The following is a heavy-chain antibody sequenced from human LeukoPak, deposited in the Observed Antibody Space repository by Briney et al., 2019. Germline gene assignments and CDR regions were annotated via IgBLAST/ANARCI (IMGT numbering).Heavy chain of an antibody. V-gene: IGHV1-46*01. CDR3: ATDQMRRGYSYGS. J-gene: IGHJ5*02. CDR2: INPSGGST. Sequence: GASVKVSCKASGYTFTSYYMHWVRQAPGQGLEWMGIINPSGGSTSYAQKFQGRVTMTEDTSTDTAYMELSSLRSEDTAVYYCATDQMRRGYSYGSWGQGTLVTVSS. D-gene: IGHD5-18*01. CDR1: GYTFTSYY.